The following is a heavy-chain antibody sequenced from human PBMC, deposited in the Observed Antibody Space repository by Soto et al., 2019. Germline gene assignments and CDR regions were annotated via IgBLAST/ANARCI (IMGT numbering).Heavy chain of an antibody. D-gene: IGHD1-26*01. V-gene: IGHV3-30-3*01. CDR2: ISYDGSNK. J-gene: IGHJ4*02. CDR1: GFTFSSYA. Sequence: QVQLVESGGGVVQPGRSLRLSCAASGFTFSSYAMHWVRQAPGKGLEWVAVISYDGSNKYYADSVKGRFTISRDNSKNPLYLQMNSLRAEDTAVYYCARDSGSYFDYWGQGTLVTVSS. CDR3: ARDSGSYFDY.